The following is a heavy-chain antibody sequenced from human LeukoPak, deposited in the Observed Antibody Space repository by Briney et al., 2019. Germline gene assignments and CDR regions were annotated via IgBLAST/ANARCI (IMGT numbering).Heavy chain of an antibody. CDR3: ARTSSGSRLKNYYYYMDV. J-gene: IGHJ6*03. V-gene: IGHV4-34*01. Sequence: PSETLSLTCAVYGGSFSGYYWSWLHQPPGKGLEWIGEINHSGSTNYNPSLKSRVTISVDTSKNQFSLKLSSVTAADTAVYYCARTSSGSRLKNYYYYMDVWGKGTTVTVSS. CDR2: INHSGST. D-gene: IGHD1-26*01. CDR1: GGSFSGYY.